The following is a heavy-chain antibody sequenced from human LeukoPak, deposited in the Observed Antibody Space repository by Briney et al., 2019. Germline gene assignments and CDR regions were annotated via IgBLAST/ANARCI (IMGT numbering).Heavy chain of an antibody. CDR2: IHTSGST. CDR1: GGSISSGSYY. J-gene: IGHJ4*02. CDR3: ASRKLGNDY. V-gene: IGHV4-61*02. D-gene: IGHD7-27*01. Sequence: PSETLSLTCTVSGGSISSGSYYWSWIRQPAGKGLEWIGRIHTSGSTNYNPSLKSRVTISADTSQNQFSLKLSSVTAADTAVYYCASRKLGNDYWGQGTLVTVSS.